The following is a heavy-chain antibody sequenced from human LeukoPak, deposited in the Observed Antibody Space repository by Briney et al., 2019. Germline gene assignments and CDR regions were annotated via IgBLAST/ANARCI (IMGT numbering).Heavy chain of an antibody. CDR1: GFTFSSYA. CDR3: AKSSWYSSSWYPNPLDY. J-gene: IGHJ4*02. Sequence: GGSLRLSCAASGFTFSSYAMSWVRQAPGKGLEWVSAISGSGGSTYYADSVKGRFTISRDNSKNTLYLQMNSLRAEDTAVYYCAKSSWYSSSWYPNPLDYWGQGTLVTVSS. D-gene: IGHD6-13*01. CDR2: ISGSGGST. V-gene: IGHV3-23*01.